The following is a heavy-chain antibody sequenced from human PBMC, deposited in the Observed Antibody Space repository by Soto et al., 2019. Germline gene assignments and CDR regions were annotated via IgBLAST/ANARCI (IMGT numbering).Heavy chain of an antibody. CDR1: GGTFRNYP. CDR3: ARGPLVVLNYFES. V-gene: IGHV1-69*02. J-gene: IGHJ4*02. CDR2: IFPLTDIP. Sequence: QVQLVQSGTEVKKPGSSVKVSCKASGGTFRNYPINWVRQAPGQGLEWMGSIFPLTDIPDYAQNFQASLTISADQSTSTAYMELSSLTSDDTAMYFCARGPLVVLNYFESWGQGTLVTVSS.